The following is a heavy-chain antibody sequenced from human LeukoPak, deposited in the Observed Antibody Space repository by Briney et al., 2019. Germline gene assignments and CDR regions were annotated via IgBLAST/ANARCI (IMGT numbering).Heavy chain of an antibody. CDR2: IYPGDSDT. V-gene: IGHV5-51*01. J-gene: IGHJ3*02. CDR3: ARPDYYDSSGYYYVGAFDI. Sequence: LGESLKISCKGSGYSFTSYWIGWVRQMPGKGLEWMGIIYPGDSDTRYSPSFQGQATISADKSISTAYLQWSSLKASDTAMYYCARPDYYDSSGYYYVGAFDIWGQGTMVTVSS. D-gene: IGHD3-22*01. CDR1: GYSFTSYW.